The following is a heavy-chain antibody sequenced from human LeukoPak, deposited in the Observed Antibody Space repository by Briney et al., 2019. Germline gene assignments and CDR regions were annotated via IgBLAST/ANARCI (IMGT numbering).Heavy chain of an antibody. CDR1: GFTFSSYS. D-gene: IGHD6-19*01. V-gene: IGHV3-21*01. CDR2: ISSSSSYI. J-gene: IGHJ6*03. Sequence: PGGSLRLSCAASGFTFSSYSMNWVRQAPGKGLEWVSSISSSSSYIYYADSVKGRFTISRDNAKNSLYLQMNSLRAEDTAVYYCARDFVRDSSGWGRYYYYYYMDVWGKGTTVTVSS. CDR3: ARDFVRDSSGWGRYYYYYYMDV.